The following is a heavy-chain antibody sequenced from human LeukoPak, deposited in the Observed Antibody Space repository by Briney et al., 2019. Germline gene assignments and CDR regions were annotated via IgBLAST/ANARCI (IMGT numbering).Heavy chain of an antibody. D-gene: IGHD1-26*01. J-gene: IGHJ3*01. V-gene: IGHV4-59*08. CDR3: ARHPGVGANDTFDL. Sequence: SETLSLTSTVSGASISTYYWSWIRQPPGKGLEWIGYVYNSGNTYYNPSLNSRASISEDTSKNQLSLKVNSVTAADTAVYYCARHPGVGANDTFDLWGQGTMVTISS. CDR2: VYNSGNT. CDR1: GASISTYY.